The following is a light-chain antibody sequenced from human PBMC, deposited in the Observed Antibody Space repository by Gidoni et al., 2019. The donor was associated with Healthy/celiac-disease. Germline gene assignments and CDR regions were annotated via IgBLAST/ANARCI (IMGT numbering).Light chain of an antibody. J-gene: IGKJ3*01. Sequence: IHMTHSPSSLSASLGDRFTITCRASQGISNYLAWYQQKPGKVPKLLIYAASTLQSGVPSRFSGSGSGTDFTLTISSLQPEDVATYYCQKYNSDPPFTFGPGTKVEIK. V-gene: IGKV1-27*01. CDR1: QGISNY. CDR2: AAS. CDR3: QKYNSDPPFT.